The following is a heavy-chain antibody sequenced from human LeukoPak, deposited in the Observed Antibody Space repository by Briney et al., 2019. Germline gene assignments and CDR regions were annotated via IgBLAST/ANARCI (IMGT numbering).Heavy chain of an antibody. CDR2: IYYSGNT. CDR3: ARQYNSGYGLPFDY. CDR1: GGSISSSSYY. D-gene: IGHD5-12*01. Sequence: SEILSLTCTVSGGSISSSSYYWGWIRQPPGKGLEWIGSIYYSGNTYYNPSLKSRVTISVDTSKNQFSLKLNSVTAADTAVYYCARQYNSGYGLPFDYWGQGTLVTVSS. J-gene: IGHJ4*02. V-gene: IGHV4-39*01.